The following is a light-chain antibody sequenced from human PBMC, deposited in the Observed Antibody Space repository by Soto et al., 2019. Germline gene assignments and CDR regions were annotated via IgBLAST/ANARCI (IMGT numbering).Light chain of an antibody. Sequence: DIQMTQSPSSLSAFVGDRVTITCQASQDINIYLNWYQQKPGKAPKLLIYDASNLATGVPSKFSGGGSETYFTFTISSLQPEDIATYYCQQYGNLPLSFGGGTKVEIK. CDR2: DAS. CDR3: QQYGNLPLS. J-gene: IGKJ4*01. CDR1: QDINIY. V-gene: IGKV1-33*01.